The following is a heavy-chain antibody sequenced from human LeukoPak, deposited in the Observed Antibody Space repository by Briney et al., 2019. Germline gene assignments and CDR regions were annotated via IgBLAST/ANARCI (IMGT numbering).Heavy chain of an antibody. CDR3: ARTLRGYYDSSGYYFFDY. CDR1: GYTFTSYA. CDR2: INPNSGGT. Sequence: ASVKVSCKASGYTFTSYAMNWVRQASGQGLEWMGWINPNSGGTNYAQKFQGRVTMTRDTSISTAYMELSRLRSDDTAVYYCARTLRGYYDSSGYYFFDYWGQGTLVTVSS. J-gene: IGHJ4*02. V-gene: IGHV1-2*02. D-gene: IGHD3-22*01.